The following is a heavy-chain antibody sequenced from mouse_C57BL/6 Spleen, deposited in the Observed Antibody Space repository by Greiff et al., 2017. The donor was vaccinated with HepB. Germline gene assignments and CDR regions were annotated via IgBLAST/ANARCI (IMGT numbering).Heavy chain of an antibody. CDR3: ARDGSSYEAWFAY. V-gene: IGHV1-82*01. CDR2: IYPGDGDT. J-gene: IGHJ3*01. CDR1: GYAFSSSW. Sequence: QVQLQQSGPELVKPGASVKISCKASGYAFSSSWMNWVKQRPGKGLEWIGRIYPGDGDTNYNGKFKGKATLTADKSSSTAYMQLSSLTSEDSAVYFCARDGSSYEAWFAYWGQGTLVTVSA. D-gene: IGHD1-1*01.